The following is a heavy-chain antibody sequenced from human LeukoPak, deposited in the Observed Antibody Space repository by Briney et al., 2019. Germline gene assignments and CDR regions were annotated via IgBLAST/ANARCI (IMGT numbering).Heavy chain of an antibody. CDR2: ISAYNGNT. J-gene: IGHJ5*02. V-gene: IGHV1-18*01. D-gene: IGHD3-9*01. CDR3: AREELHLLTGYSKVRTDWFDP. Sequence: GASVKVSCKASGYTFTSYGISWVRQAPGQGLEWMGWISAYNGNTNYAQKLQGRVTMTTDTSTSTAYMELRSLRSDDTAVYYCAREELHLLTGYSKVRTDWFDPWGQGTLVTVSS. CDR1: GYTFTSYG.